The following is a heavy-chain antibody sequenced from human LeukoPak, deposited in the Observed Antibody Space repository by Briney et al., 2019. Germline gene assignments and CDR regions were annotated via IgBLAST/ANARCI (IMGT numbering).Heavy chain of an antibody. V-gene: IGHV3-23*01. D-gene: IGHD5-24*01. Sequence: PGGSLRLSCAASGFTLGTYAMTWVRQAPGKGLEWVSGISGSGGSTYYADSVKGRFTISRDNSKNTLHLHMNSLRAEDTAVYYCAKEMAATNAFDYWGQGTLVTVSS. CDR1: GFTLGTYA. J-gene: IGHJ4*02. CDR2: ISGSGGST. CDR3: AKEMAATNAFDY.